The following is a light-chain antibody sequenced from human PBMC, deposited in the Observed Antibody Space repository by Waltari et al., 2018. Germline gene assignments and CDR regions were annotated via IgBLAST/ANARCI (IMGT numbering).Light chain of an antibody. J-gene: IGLJ2*01. CDR2: QDT. V-gene: IGLV3-1*01. Sequence: SYELTQPPSVSVSPGQTATITCSGDKLGDKYACWYQQRPGQSPTMGIYQDTQRPSGIPERLSGSNSGNTATLTIGGAQAMDEADYYCQAWDSNTVVFGGGTKLTVL. CDR1: KLGDKY. CDR3: QAWDSNTVV.